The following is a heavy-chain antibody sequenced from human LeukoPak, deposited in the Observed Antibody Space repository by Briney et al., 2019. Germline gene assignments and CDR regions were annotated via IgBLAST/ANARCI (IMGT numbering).Heavy chain of an antibody. CDR3: AKSTVRFDP. CDR2: IDYSGST. Sequence: PSETLSLTCTVSGGSISTYYWSWIRQPPGKGLEWLGYIDYSGSTKYNPFLKSRVTMSIDTSKNQFSVRLTSVTASDTAVYYCAKSTVRFDPWGQGIRVTVSS. D-gene: IGHD4-11*01. V-gene: IGHV4-59*08. CDR1: GGSISTYY. J-gene: IGHJ5*02.